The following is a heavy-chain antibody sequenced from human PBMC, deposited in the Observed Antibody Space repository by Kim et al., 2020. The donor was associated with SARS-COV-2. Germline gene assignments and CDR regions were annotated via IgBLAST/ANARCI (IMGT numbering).Heavy chain of an antibody. D-gene: IGHD5-12*01. V-gene: IGHV4-34*01. CDR3: ARRMGYGHGAVSYYMDI. CDR1: GGSFSGYY. CDR2: INHSGST. J-gene: IGHJ6*03. Sequence: SETLSLTCAVYGGSFSGYYWSWIRQPPGKGLEWIGEINHSGSTNYNPSLKSRVTISVDTSKNQFSLKLSSVTAADTAVYYCARRMGYGHGAVSYYMDIWG.